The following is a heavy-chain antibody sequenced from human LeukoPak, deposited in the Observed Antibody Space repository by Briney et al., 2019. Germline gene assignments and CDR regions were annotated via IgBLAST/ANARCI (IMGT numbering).Heavy chain of an antibody. CDR2: IYPGDSDT. J-gene: IGHJ4*02. V-gene: IGHV5-51*01. CDR1: XYW. Sequence: XYWXGWVRQMPGKGLEWMGIIYPGDSDTRYSPSFQGQVTISADKSISTAYLQWSSLKASDTAMYYCARGTTVVTPPDYWGQGTLVTVSS. CDR3: ARGTTVVTPPDY. D-gene: IGHD4-23*01.